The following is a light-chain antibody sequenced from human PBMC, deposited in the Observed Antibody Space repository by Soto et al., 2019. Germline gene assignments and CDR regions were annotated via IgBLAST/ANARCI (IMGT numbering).Light chain of an antibody. CDR3: SSFSANRLYV. J-gene: IGLJ1*01. Sequence: QSALTQPTSVSRSPGQSITISCTGNSNDIGTYDYVCWYQQHPGKAPRLLIHGVRNRPPGISGRFSASKSGLTASLTISGLQAEDEADYYCSSFSANRLYVFGPGTKLTVL. CDR1: SNDIGTYDY. V-gene: IGLV2-14*01. CDR2: GVR.